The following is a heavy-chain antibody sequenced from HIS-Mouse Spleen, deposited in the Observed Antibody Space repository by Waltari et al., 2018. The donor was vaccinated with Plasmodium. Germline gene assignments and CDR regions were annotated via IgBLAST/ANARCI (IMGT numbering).Heavy chain of an antibody. CDR2: IYYSGSN. CDR1: GGSISSGGYY. J-gene: IGHJ4*02. Sequence: QVQLQESGPGLVKPSQTLSLTCTVSGGSISSGGYYWSWIRQHPGKGLEWIGYIYYSGSNYDNPALKSRVTRSVDTSKNQFSLKLSSVTAADTAVYYCARSIAATVTFYFDYWGQGTLVTVSS. D-gene: IGHD6-13*01. V-gene: IGHV4-31*03. CDR3: ARSIAATVTFYFDY.